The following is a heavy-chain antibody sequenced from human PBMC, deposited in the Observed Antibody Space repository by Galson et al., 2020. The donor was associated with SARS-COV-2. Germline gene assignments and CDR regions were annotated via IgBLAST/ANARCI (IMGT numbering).Heavy chain of an antibody. J-gene: IGHJ4*02. CDR1: EYTFTGYY. Sequence: ASVKVSCKASEYTFTGYYIHWVRQAPGQGLEWMGWINPNNGGTNYAQKFQGRFTMTRETSVSTVYMELSRLRSDDTAMYYCARDDCGATSCRYPDYWGQGTLVTVSS. D-gene: IGHD2-2*01. CDR3: ARDDCGATSCRYPDY. V-gene: IGHV1-2*02. CDR2: INPNNGGT.